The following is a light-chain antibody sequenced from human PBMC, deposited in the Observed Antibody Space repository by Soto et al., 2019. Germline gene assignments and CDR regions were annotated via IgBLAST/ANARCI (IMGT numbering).Light chain of an antibody. CDR1: QSISNY. Sequence: DIQMTQSPSSLSASVGDRVTITCRASQSISNYLNWFQQRPGKAPKLLIFAASSLQSGVPSRFSGSGSGTDFSLTISSLQTEDFATYYCQQSYNTPLTFGGGTKVEIK. V-gene: IGKV1-39*01. CDR2: AAS. CDR3: QQSYNTPLT. J-gene: IGKJ4*01.